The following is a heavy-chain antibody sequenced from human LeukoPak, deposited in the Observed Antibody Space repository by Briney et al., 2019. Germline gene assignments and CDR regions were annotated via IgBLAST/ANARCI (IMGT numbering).Heavy chain of an antibody. CDR3: VRGNWADY. V-gene: IGHV1-8*01. D-gene: IGHD7-27*01. Sequence: GASVKVSCKASGYTFTSYDINWARQATGQGLEWMGWMNPNRGDAGYAQRFQGRVTMTGNTAIDTAYMQLNSLTSDDTAVYYCVRGNWADYWGQGTSVIVSS. J-gene: IGHJ4*02. CDR2: MNPNRGDA. CDR1: GYTFTSYD.